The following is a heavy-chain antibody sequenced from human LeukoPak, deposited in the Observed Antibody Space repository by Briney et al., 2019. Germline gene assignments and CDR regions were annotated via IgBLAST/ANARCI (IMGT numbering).Heavy chain of an antibody. CDR3: ARGPIAAAGSAD. D-gene: IGHD6-13*01. V-gene: IGHV2-70*11. CDR1: GFSLSTSGMG. J-gene: IGHJ4*02. Sequence: SGPALVKPTQTLTLTCTFSGFSLSTSGMGVSWIRQPPGKALEWLARVDWDGDKYCSTSLKTRPTISKDPSKNQVVLTMTNMDPVDTATYYCARGPIAAAGSADWGQGTLVTVSS. CDR2: VDWDGDK.